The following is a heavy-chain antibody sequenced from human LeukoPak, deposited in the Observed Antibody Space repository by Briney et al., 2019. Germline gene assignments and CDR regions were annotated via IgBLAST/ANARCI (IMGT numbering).Heavy chain of an antibody. Sequence: GGSLRLSCAASGNYWMHWVRQAPGKGLVWVSHINGDGSWTTYADSVKGRFTISKDNAKNTVYLQMNSLRAEDTAVYYCARGYDSSGPDYWGQGTLVTVSS. V-gene: IGHV3-74*01. CDR3: ARGYDSSGPDY. J-gene: IGHJ4*02. CDR2: INGDGSWT. D-gene: IGHD3-22*01. CDR1: GNYW.